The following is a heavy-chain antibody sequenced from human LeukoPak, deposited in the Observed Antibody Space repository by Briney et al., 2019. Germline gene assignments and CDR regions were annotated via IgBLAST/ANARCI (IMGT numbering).Heavy chain of an antibody. CDR3: ARVRGDYGPHYYYYYYMDV. J-gene: IGHJ6*03. V-gene: IGHV4-34*01. CDR1: GGSFSGYY. CDR2: INHSGST. D-gene: IGHD4-17*01. Sequence: SETLSLTCAVYGGSFSGYYWSWIRPPPGKGLEWIGEINHSGSTNYNPSLKSRVTISVDTSKNQFSLKLSSVTAADTAVYYCARVRGDYGPHYYYYYYMDVWGKGTTVTVSS.